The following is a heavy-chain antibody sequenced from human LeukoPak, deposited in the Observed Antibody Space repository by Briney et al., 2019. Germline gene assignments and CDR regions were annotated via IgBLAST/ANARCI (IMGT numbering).Heavy chain of an antibody. CDR2: IYYSWST. J-gene: IGHJ5*02. D-gene: IGHD3-3*01. CDR3: ARHATESTIFGVAIPNNWFDP. Sequence: SETLSLTCTVSGGSISSSSYYWGWIRQPPGKGLEWIGSIYYSWSTYYNPSLKSRVTISVDTSKNQFSLRLSSVTAADTAVYYCARHATESTIFGVAIPNNWFDPWGQGTLVTVSP. V-gene: IGHV4-39*01. CDR1: GGSISSSSYY.